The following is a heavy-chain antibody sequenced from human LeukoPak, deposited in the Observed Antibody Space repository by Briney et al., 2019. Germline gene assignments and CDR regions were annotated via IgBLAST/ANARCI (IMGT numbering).Heavy chain of an antibody. Sequence: GGSLRLSCAASGFTFSSYAMHWVRQAPGKGLEWVAVISYDGSNKYYADSVKGRFTISRDNSKNTLYLQMNSLRAEDTAVYYCARSVGSSSRYFDYWGQGTLVTVSS. J-gene: IGHJ4*02. V-gene: IGHV3-30*04. CDR2: ISYDGSNK. CDR1: GFTFSSYA. D-gene: IGHD6-13*01. CDR3: ARSVGSSSRYFDY.